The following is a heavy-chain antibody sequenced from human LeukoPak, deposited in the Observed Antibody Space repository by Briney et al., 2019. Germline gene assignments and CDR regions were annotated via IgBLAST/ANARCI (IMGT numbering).Heavy chain of an antibody. D-gene: IGHD6-13*01. CDR1: GGSISSYY. J-gene: IGHJ5*01. CDR3: ARHGDQQLVRRWFDS. Sequence: PSETLSLTCTVSGGSISSYYWSWIRQPPGKGLEWIGYMYYSGSPNYNPSLKSRVTISVDRSTNQLSLKLSSVTAADTAVYYCARHGDQQLVRRWFDSWGQGTLVTVSS. CDR2: MYYSGSP. V-gene: IGHV4-59*08.